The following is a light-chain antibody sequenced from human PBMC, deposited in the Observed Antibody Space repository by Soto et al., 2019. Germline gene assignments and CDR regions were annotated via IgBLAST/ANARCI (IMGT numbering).Light chain of an antibody. Sequence: EIVMTQSPATLSVSPGERATLSCRASQSISSNLSWYQQKHGQAPRLLIYGASTRATGIPARFSGSGSGTEFTLTISSLQSEDFAVYYCQQCNNWPLTFGGGTKVEIK. CDR3: QQCNNWPLT. CDR2: GAS. CDR1: QSISSN. V-gene: IGKV3-15*01. J-gene: IGKJ4*01.